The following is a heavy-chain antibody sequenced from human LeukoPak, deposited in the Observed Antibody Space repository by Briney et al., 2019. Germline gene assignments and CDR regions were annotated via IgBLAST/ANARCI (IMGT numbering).Heavy chain of an antibody. Sequence: GGSLRLSCAASGFTFSSYAMSWVRQAPGKGLEWVSAISAGGGSTYYADSVKGRSTISRDNSKNTLYLQMSSLRAEDTAVYYCAKSSYSTSSRWFDPWGQGTLVTVSS. CDR2: ISAGGGST. D-gene: IGHD6-6*01. CDR1: GFTFSSYA. CDR3: AKSSYSTSSRWFDP. J-gene: IGHJ5*02. V-gene: IGHV3-23*01.